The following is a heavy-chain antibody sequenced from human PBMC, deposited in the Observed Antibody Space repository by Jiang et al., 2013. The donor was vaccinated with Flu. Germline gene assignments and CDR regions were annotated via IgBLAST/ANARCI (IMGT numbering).Heavy chain of an antibody. CDR1: GGTFSSYA. V-gene: IGHV1-69*01. J-gene: IGHJ3*02. CDR2: IIPIFGTA. CDR3: ASSSYSSSWYQRAFDI. Sequence: EVKKPGSSVKVSCKASGGTFSSYAISWVRQAPGQGLEWMGGIIPIFGTANYAQKFQGRVTITADESTSTAYMELSSLRSEDTAVYYCASSSYSSSWYQRAFDIWGQGTMVTVSS. D-gene: IGHD6-13*01.